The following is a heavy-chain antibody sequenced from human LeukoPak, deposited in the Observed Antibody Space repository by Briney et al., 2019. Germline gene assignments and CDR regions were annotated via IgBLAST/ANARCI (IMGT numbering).Heavy chain of an antibody. V-gene: IGHV1-18*01. D-gene: IGHD3-10*01. CDR1: GYTFTSYG. J-gene: IGHJ6*02. CDR3: ARELGEDYYYGMDV. Sequence: ASVKVSCKASGYTFTSYGISWVRQAPGQGLEWMGWISAYNGNTNYAQKLQGRVTMATDTSTSTAYMELRSLRSDDTAVYYCARELGEDYYYGMDVWGQGTTVTVFS. CDR2: ISAYNGNT.